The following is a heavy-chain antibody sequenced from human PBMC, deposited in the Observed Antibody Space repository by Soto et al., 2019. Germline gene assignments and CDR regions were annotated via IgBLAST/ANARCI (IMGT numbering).Heavy chain of an antibody. Sequence: QVQLVQSGAEVKKPGSSVKVSCKASGGTFSSYAISWVRQAPGQGLEWMGGIIPIFGTANYAQKFQGRVTITADESTSTAYMERSSLRSEDTAVYYCARKKQWLVTPGGGEYYFDYWGQGTLVTVSS. CDR2: IIPIFGTA. CDR1: GGTFSSYA. CDR3: ARKKQWLVTPGGGEYYFDY. J-gene: IGHJ4*02. D-gene: IGHD6-19*01. V-gene: IGHV1-69*01.